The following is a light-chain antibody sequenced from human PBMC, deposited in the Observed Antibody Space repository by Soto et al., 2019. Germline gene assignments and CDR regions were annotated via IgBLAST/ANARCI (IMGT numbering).Light chain of an antibody. CDR1: QTFVSTY. CDR3: HYYCGSPP. V-gene: IGKV3-20*01. Sequence: ELVWTKYKGTLSLSPGHRATLSCRASQTFVSTYLAWYQQKPGQAPRLLIYDASNRATGIPDRFSGSGSGPDFTLTISSLEPEDFAVYYCHYYCGSPPFGGGTKVDIK. CDR2: DAS. J-gene: IGKJ4*01.